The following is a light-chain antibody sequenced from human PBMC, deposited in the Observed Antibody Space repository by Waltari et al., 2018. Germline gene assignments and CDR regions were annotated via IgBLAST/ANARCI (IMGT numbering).Light chain of an antibody. J-gene: IGKJ1*01. CDR2: RVS. V-gene: IGKV2-30*02. CDR3: MQGTHWPWT. CDR1: QSLVHSDGNTY. Sequence: DVVMTQSPLSLPVPLGPPASILCRSSQSLVHSDGNTYLNWFRQRPGQSPRRLFYRVSNRDSGVPDRFSGSGSGTDFTLKISRVEAEDVGVYYCMQGTHWPWTFGQGTKVEIK.